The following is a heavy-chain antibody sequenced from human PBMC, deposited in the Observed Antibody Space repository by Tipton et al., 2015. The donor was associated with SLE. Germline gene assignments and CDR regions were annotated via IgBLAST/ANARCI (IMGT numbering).Heavy chain of an antibody. J-gene: IGHJ4*02. D-gene: IGHD3-10*01. CDR1: GLTFTSDY. Sequence: QLVQSGAEVKKPGASVKVSCKASGLTFTSDYMQWVRQAPGQGLEWMGLINTGDGNTRYEQKFQDRVTMTRDTSTRTVHMQLSSLRLEDTAIYYCARSGDFWGQGTLVTVSS. V-gene: IGHV1-46*01. CDR2: INTGDGNT. CDR3: ARSGDF.